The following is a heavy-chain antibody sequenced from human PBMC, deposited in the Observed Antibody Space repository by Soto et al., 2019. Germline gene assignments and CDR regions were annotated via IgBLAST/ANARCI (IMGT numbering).Heavy chain of an antibody. CDR2: IIPIFGTA. J-gene: IGHJ4*02. CDR1: GGTFSSYA. Sequence: SVKVSCKASGGTFSSYAISWVRQAPGQGLEWMGGIIPIFGTANYAQKFQGRVTITADKSTSTAYMELSSLRSEDTAVYYCARWYYDYVWGSYRYFDYWGQGTLVTVSS. V-gene: IGHV1-69*06. CDR3: ARWYYDYVWGSYRYFDY. D-gene: IGHD3-16*02.